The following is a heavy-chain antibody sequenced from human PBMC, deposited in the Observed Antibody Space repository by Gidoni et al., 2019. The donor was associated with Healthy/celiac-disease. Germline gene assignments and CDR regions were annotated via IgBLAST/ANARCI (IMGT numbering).Heavy chain of an antibody. J-gene: IGHJ6*02. Sequence: EVQLVQSGAEVKKPGESLRISCKGSGYSFTSSWISWVRQMPGKGLEWMGRIDPSDSYTNYSPSFQGHVTISADKSISTAYLQWSSLKASYTAMYYCARRENSDSYGFYYYGMDVWGQGTTVTVSS. CDR3: ARRENSDSYGFYYYGMDV. CDR2: IDPSDSYT. D-gene: IGHD5-18*01. CDR1: GYSFTSSW. V-gene: IGHV5-10-1*03.